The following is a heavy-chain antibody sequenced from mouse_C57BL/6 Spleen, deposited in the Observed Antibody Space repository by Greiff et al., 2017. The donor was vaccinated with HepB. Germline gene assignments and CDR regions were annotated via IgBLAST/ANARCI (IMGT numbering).Heavy chain of an antibody. V-gene: IGHV1-50*01. Sequence: QVQLQQPGAELVKPGASVKLSCKASGYTFTSYWMQWVKQRPGQGLEWIGEIDPSDSYTNYNQKFKGKATLTVDTSSSTAYMQLSSLTSEDSAVYYCARTITTDYWGQGTTLTVSS. CDR2: IDPSDSYT. J-gene: IGHJ2*01. D-gene: IGHD1-2*01. CDR1: GYTFTSYW. CDR3: ARTITTDY.